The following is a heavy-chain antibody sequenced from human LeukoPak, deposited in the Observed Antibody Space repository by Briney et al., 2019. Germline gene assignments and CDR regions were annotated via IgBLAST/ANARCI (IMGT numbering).Heavy chain of an antibody. CDR2: TYPGDSQT. CDR3: ARQSYYEYVWGS. D-gene: IGHD3-16*01. J-gene: IGHJ4*02. V-gene: IGHV5-51*01. CDR1: GYSFTSYW. Sequence: GESLKISCKGSGYSFTSYWIVWVRQMPGKSLEWMGITYPGDSQTRYSPSFPSQVTISDDKSISTPYPQGSSLKAPDTAMYYCARQSYYEYVWGSWGQGTLVTVSS.